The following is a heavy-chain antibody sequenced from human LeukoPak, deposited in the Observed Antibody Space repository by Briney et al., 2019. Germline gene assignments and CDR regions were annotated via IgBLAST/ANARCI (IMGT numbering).Heavy chain of an antibody. V-gene: IGHV3-21*01. CDR2: ISSSSSYI. D-gene: IGHD6-13*01. CDR3: ARGSPRVAAAGLVDY. Sequence: GGSLRLSCAASEFTFSSYSVNWVRQAPGKGLEWVSSISSSSSYIYYADSVKGRFTISRDNTKNSLYLQMNSLRAEDTAVYYCARGSPRVAAAGLVDYWGQGTLVTVSS. J-gene: IGHJ4*02. CDR1: EFTFSSYS.